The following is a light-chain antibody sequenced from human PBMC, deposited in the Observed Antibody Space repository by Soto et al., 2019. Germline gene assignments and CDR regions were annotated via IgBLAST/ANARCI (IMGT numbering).Light chain of an antibody. Sequence: QSALTQPPSASGSPGQSVTISCTGTSRDVGGHDYVSWYQQHPGKAPKLMIYEVSKRPSGVPDRFSGSKSGNTASLTVSGLQAEDEADYYCSSYVTGNSLIFGGGTKLTDL. CDR1: SRDVGGHDY. V-gene: IGLV2-8*01. CDR3: SSYVTGNSLI. J-gene: IGLJ2*01. CDR2: EVS.